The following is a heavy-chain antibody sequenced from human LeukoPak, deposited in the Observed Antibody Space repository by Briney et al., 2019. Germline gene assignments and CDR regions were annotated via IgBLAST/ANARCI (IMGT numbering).Heavy chain of an antibody. V-gene: IGHV3-30-3*01. CDR1: GFTFSSYW. D-gene: IGHD4-17*01. Sequence: GGSLRLSCAASGFTFSSYWMSWVRQAPGKGLEWVAVISYDGSNKYYADSVKGRFTISRDNSKNTLYLQMNSLRAEDTAVYYCAREQRPYGDHGGWFDPWGQGTLVTVSS. CDR3: AREQRPYGDHGGWFDP. CDR2: ISYDGSNK. J-gene: IGHJ5*02.